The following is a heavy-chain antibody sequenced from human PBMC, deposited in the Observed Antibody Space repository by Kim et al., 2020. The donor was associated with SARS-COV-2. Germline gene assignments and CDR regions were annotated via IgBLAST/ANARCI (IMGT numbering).Heavy chain of an antibody. Sequence: GGSLRLSCAASGFTFSDYYMSWIRQAPGKGLEWVSYISSSGSTIYYADSVKGRFTISRDNAKNSLYLQMNSLRAEDTAVYYCARAGALAMVTRYYYYGMDVWGQGTTVTVSS. CDR1: GFTFSDYY. D-gene: IGHD5-18*01. V-gene: IGHV3-11*01. J-gene: IGHJ6*02. CDR3: ARAGALAMVTRYYYYGMDV. CDR2: ISSSGSTI.